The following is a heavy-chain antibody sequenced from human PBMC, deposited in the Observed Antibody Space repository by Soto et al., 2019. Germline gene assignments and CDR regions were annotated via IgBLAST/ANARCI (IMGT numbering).Heavy chain of an antibody. CDR1: GGSISSYY. D-gene: IGHD2-15*01. CDR2: IYYSGST. V-gene: IGHV4-59*01. Sequence: SETLSLTCTVSGGSISSYYWSWIRQPPGKGLEWIGYIYYSGSTNYNPSLKSRVTISVDTSKNQFSLKLSSVTAADPAVYYCGRFQWYAKRRGGYYFAYWGQGTLVTVSS. CDR3: GRFQWYAKRRGGYYFAY. J-gene: IGHJ4*02.